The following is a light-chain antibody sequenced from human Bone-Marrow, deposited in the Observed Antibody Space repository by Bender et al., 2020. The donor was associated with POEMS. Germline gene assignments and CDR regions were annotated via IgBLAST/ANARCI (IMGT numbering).Light chain of an antibody. CDR2: GNS. CDR3: QSFDRSGLKV. CDR1: SSNIGAGYD. V-gene: IGLV1-40*01. J-gene: IGLJ3*02. Sequence: QSVLTQPPSVSGAPGQRITISCTGSSSNIGAGYDVHWYQQLPGTAPKVLIYGNSNRPSGVPDRFSGSKSGTSGTLAITGLQAEDEADYYCQSFDRSGLKVFGGGTKLTVL.